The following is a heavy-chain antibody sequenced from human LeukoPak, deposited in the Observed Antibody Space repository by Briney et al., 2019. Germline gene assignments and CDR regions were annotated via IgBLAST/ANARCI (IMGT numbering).Heavy chain of an antibody. CDR1: GFTFDDYA. V-gene: IGHV3-9*01. CDR2: ISWNSGSI. Sequence: SGGSLRLSCAASGFTFDDYAMHWVRQAPGKGLEWVSGISWNSGSIGYADSVKGRFTISRDKSKNTLYLQMNSLRAEDTAVYFCAREGYSSGWFRLWGQGTLVTVSS. D-gene: IGHD6-19*01. CDR3: AREGYSSGWFRL. J-gene: IGHJ4*02.